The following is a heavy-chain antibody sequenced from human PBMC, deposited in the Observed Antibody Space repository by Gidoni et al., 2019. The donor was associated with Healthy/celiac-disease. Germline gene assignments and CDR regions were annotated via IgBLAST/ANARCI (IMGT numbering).Heavy chain of an antibody. CDR1: GFTFRRYP. CDR3: ARANLYYGSGSYYHLPGGMDV. V-gene: IGHV3-64*01. D-gene: IGHD3-10*01. Sequence: EVQLVESGGGLVQPGGSLRLSCAASGFTFRRYPLHWVRQAPGKGLEYVSAISSNGGSTYYANSVKGRFTISRDNSKNTLYLQMGSLRAEDMAVYYCARANLYYGSGSYYHLPGGMDVWGQGTTVTVSS. J-gene: IGHJ6*02. CDR2: ISSNGGST.